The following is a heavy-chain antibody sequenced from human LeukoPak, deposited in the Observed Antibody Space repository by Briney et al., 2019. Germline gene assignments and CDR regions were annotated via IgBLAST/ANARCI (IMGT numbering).Heavy chain of an antibody. Sequence: GGSLRLSCAASGFTFSNYAMSWVRQAPGKGLEWVSTISSSSGGTYYADSVKGRFAISRDDSKSTLFLQMNSLRAEDTAVYYCARVGPLFDYWGQGTLVTVSS. CDR2: ISSSSGGT. J-gene: IGHJ4*02. CDR1: GFTFSNYA. V-gene: IGHV3-23*01. D-gene: IGHD1-26*01. CDR3: ARVGPLFDY.